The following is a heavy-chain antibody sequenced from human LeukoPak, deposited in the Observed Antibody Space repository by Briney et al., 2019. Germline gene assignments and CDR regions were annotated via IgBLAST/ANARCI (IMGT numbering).Heavy chain of an antibody. Sequence: GGSLRLSCAAPGFSINKDEMNWVRQAPGKGLEWVSAVSRSGGWTYYADSVKGRFTISRDDSKNMLYLQMNRLRAEDTAVYYCTKGLLWGQGTLVTVSS. CDR1: GFSINKDE. V-gene: IGHV3-23*01. CDR3: TKGLL. J-gene: IGHJ4*02. CDR2: VSRSGGWT.